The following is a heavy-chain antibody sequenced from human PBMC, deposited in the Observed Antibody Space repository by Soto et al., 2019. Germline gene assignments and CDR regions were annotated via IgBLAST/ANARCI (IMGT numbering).Heavy chain of an antibody. Sequence: QMQLQESGPGVVKPSETLSLTCTVSGASISTYYWTWIRQAPGKGLEWIGYLYYSGNTNYNPSLKSRVTMSVDTSKNHFYLTLTSATAADPAVYFCARGGSEGGLDVWGQGTTVAVSS. V-gene: IGHV4-59*01. CDR3: ARGGSEGGLDV. J-gene: IGHJ6*02. CDR2: LYYSGNT. D-gene: IGHD3-10*01. CDR1: GASISTYY.